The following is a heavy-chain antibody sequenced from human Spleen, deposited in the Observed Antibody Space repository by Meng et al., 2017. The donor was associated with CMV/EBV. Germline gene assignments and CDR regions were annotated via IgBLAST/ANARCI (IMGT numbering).Heavy chain of an antibody. CDR2: IHPHRGDT. V-gene: IGHV1-2*02. J-gene: IGHJ4*02. D-gene: IGHD7-27*01. CDR3: ARDNNWGPDY. Sequence: VSGKTSGDTTRSRGIGWLRQAPGQGLEWMGWIHPHRGDTNYAQQFQGRVTLTRDTSINTGYMELTRLTSDDTAVYYCARDNNWGPDYWGQGTLVTVSS. CDR1: GDTTRSRG.